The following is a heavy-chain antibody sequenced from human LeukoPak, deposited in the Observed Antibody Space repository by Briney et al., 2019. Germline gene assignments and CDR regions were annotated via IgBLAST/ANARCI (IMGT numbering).Heavy chain of an antibody. V-gene: IGHV3-23*01. J-gene: IGHJ4*02. D-gene: IGHD2-21*01. CDR2: ISDSGNT. Sequence: GGSLRLSCAASGFTLSSYAMSWVRQAPGKGLEWVSAISDSGNTYHADSVKGRFTISRDSSKNTLFLQMNRLRPEDAAIYYCAKAPVTTCRGAYCYPFDYWGQGTLVTVSS. CDR3: AKAPVTTCRGAYCYPFDY. CDR1: GFTLSSYA.